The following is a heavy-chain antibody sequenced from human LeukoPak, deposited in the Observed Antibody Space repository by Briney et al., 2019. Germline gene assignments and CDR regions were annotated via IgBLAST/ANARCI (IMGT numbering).Heavy chain of an antibody. CDR1: GYTFTGYY. CDR3: AREYQLPLYYFDY. V-gene: IGHV1-2*02. J-gene: IGHJ4*02. D-gene: IGHD2-2*01. Sequence: ASVKVSCKASGYTFTGYYMHRVRQAPGQGLEWMGWINPNSGGTNYAQKFQGRVTMTRDTSISTAYMELSRLRSDDTAVYYCAREYQLPLYYFDYWGQGTLVTVSS. CDR2: INPNSGGT.